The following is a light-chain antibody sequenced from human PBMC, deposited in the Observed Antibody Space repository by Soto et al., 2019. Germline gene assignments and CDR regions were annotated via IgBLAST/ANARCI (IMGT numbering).Light chain of an antibody. CDR2: GAS. Sequence: EVVLTQSPGTLSLSPGERATLSCRASQSVSSNYVAWYQQRPGQAPRLLIYGASSRATGIPDRFSGSGSGTDFTLTISRLEPEDSAVYFCQHYSSQTFGQGTKVDIK. J-gene: IGKJ1*01. V-gene: IGKV3-20*01. CDR1: QSVSSNY. CDR3: QHYSSQT.